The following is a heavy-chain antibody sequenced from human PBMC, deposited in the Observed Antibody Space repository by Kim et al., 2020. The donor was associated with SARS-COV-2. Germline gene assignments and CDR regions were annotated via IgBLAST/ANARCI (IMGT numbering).Heavy chain of an antibody. CDR2: IIPIFGTA. J-gene: IGHJ6*02. D-gene: IGHD3-3*01. CDR3: ARCSFGVVTTTYYYYGMDV. CDR1: GGTFSSYA. Sequence: SVKVSCKASGGTFSSYAISWVRQAPGQGLEWMGGIIPIFGTANYAQKFQGRVTITADESTSTAYMELSSLRSEDTAVYYCARCSFGVVTTTYYYYGMDVWGQGTTVTVSS. V-gene: IGHV1-69*13.